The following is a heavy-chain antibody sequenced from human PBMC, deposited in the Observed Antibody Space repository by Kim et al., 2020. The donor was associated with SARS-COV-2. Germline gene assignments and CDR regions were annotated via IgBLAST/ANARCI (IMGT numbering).Heavy chain of an antibody. Sequence: SETLSLTCAVSGGSISSGGYSWSWIRQPPGKGLEWIGYIYHSGSTYYNPSLKSRVTISVDRSKNQFSLKLSSVTAADTAVYYCASYSSSWSTFDYWGQGTLVTVSS. CDR2: IYHSGST. V-gene: IGHV4-30-2*01. CDR1: GGSISSGGYS. D-gene: IGHD6-13*01. J-gene: IGHJ4*02. CDR3: ASYSSSWSTFDY.